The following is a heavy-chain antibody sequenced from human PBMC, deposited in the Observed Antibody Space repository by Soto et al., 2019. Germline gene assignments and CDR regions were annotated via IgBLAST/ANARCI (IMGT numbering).Heavy chain of an antibody. CDR3: ARGRIAARLGFGMDV. CDR2: IYSGGST. J-gene: IGHJ6*02. V-gene: IGHV3-53*01. CDR1: GFTVSSNY. Sequence: PGGSLRLSCAASGFTVSSNYMSWVRQAPGKGLEWVSVIYSGGSTYYADSVKGRFTISRDNSKNTLYLQMNSLRAEDTAVYYCARGRIAARLGFGMDVWGQGTTVTVSS. D-gene: IGHD6-6*01.